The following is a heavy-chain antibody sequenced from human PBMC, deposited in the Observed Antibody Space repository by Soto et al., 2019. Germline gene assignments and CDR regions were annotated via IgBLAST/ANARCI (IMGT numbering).Heavy chain of an antibody. D-gene: IGHD2-2*01. Sequence: EVQLVESGGGLVQPGGSLRLSCAASGFTFSNYWMTWVRQAPGKGLEWVANIKEDGSEKYYVDSVKGRFTISRDNAKNSVFLQMNSLRAEDTAVYYCERDYCSTTSCYVDLSVDVWGQGTTVTVSS. CDR1: GFTFSNYW. CDR2: IKEDGSEK. J-gene: IGHJ6*02. V-gene: IGHV3-7*04. CDR3: ERDYCSTTSCYVDLSVDV.